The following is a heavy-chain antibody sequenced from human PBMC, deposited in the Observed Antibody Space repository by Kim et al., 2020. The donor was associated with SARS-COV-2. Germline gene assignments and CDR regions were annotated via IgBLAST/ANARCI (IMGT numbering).Heavy chain of an antibody. CDR1: GGTFSSYA. D-gene: IGHD1-1*01. V-gene: IGHV1-69*13. CDR3: AENLERAHPTGQYWDYGMDV. Sequence: SVKVSCKASGGTFSSYAISWVRQAPGQGLEWMGGIIPIFGTANYAQKFQGRVTITADESTSTAYMELSSLRSEDTAVYYCAENLERAHPTGQYWDYGMDVWGQGTTVTVSS. CDR2: IIPIFGTA. J-gene: IGHJ6*02.